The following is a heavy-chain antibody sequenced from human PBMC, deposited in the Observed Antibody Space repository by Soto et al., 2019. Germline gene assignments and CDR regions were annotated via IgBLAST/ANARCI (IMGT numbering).Heavy chain of an antibody. CDR1: GYTFTIYD. D-gene: IGHD6-19*01. CDR2: MNPNSGNT. J-gene: IGHJ5*02. V-gene: IGHV1-8*01. Sequence: VASVKVSCKASGYTFTIYDINWVRQATGQGLEWMGWMNPNSGNTGYAQKFQGRVTMTRNTSISTAYMELSSLRSEDTAVYYCAREPRSSGWQGVTGFDPWGQGTLVTVSS. CDR3: AREPRSSGWQGVTGFDP.